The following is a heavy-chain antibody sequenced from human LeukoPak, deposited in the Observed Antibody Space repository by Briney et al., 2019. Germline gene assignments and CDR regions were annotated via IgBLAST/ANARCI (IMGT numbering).Heavy chain of an antibody. CDR3: ARAGIVVVPAAKYNWFDP. CDR2: IYYSGST. J-gene: IGHJ5*02. V-gene: IGHV4-59*01. D-gene: IGHD2-2*01. Sequence: PSETLSLTCTVSTGSMSGYYWSWIRQPPGKGLEWIGYIYYSGSTNYNPSLKSRVTISVDTSKNQFSLKLSSVTAADTAVYYCARAGIVVVPAAKYNWFDPWGQGTLVTVSS. CDR1: TGSMSGYY.